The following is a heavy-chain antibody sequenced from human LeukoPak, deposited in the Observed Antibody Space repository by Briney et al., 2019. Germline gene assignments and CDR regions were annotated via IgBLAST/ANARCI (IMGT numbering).Heavy chain of an antibody. CDR2: IRYDGNNK. CDR3: ARDPSGWTYYFDY. J-gene: IGHJ4*02. V-gene: IGHV3-30*02. CDR1: GFTFSSSD. D-gene: IGHD6-19*01. Sequence: GGSLRLSCAASGFTFSSSDMHWVRQAPGKGLEWVAFIRYDGNNKYYADSVKGRLTITRDNSKNSLYLQMNSLRAEDTAVYYCARDPSGWTYYFDYWGQGTLVTVSS.